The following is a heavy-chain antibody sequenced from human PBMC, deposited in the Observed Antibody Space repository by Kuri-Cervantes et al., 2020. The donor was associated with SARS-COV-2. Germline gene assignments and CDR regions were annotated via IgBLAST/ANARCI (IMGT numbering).Heavy chain of an antibody. Sequence: QTLSLTCAVYGGSFSGYYWSWIRQPPGKGLEWIGEINHSGSTNYNPSLKSRVTISVDTSKNQFSLKLSSVTAADTAVYYCARHRWFDPWGQGTLVIVSS. CDR1: GGSFSGYY. V-gene: IGHV4-34*01. CDR3: ARHRWFDP. D-gene: IGHD1-14*01. CDR2: INHSGST. J-gene: IGHJ5*02.